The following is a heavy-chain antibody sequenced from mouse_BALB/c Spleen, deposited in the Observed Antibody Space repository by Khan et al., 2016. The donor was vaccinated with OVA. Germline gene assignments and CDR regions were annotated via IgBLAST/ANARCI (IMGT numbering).Heavy chain of an antibody. V-gene: IGHV3-2*02. CDR3: AMGRTY. J-gene: IGHJ3*01. Sequence: EVQLVESGPGLVKPSQSLSRTCTVTGYSITSDYAWNWLRQFPGNKLEWMGYISYSGSTSYNPSLKSRFSISRDTAKNQFFLQLNSVTTEDTATYYCAMGRTYWGQGTLVTVSA. CDR2: ISYSGST. CDR1: GYSITSDYA. D-gene: IGHD4-1*01.